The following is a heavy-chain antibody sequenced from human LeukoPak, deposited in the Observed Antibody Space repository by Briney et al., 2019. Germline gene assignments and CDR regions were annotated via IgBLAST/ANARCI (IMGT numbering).Heavy chain of an antibody. Sequence: GGSLRLSCAASGFTFSSYAMHWVRQAPGKGLEYVSAISSNGGSTYYANSVKGRFTISRDNSKNTLYLQMGGLRAEDMAVYYCARENNNFRVQSEFGYWGQGTLVTVSS. CDR1: GFTFSSYA. J-gene: IGHJ4*02. CDR2: ISSNGGST. V-gene: IGHV3-64*01. CDR3: ARENNNFRVQSEFGY. D-gene: IGHD3-16*01.